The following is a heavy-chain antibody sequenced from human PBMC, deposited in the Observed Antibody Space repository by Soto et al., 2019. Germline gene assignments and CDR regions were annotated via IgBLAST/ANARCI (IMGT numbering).Heavy chain of an antibody. CDR1: GGSISSSSYY. Sequence: SETLSLTCTVSGGSISSSSYYWGWIRQPPGKGLEWIGSIYYSGSTYYNPSLKSRVTISVDTSKNQFSLKLSSVTAADTAVYYCARHGAVAFDIWGQGTMVTVSS. CDR2: IYYSGST. D-gene: IGHD3-16*01. CDR3: ARHGAVAFDI. J-gene: IGHJ3*02. V-gene: IGHV4-39*01.